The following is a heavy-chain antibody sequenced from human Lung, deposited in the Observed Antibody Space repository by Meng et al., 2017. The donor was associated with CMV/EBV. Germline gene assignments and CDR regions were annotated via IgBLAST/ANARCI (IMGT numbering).Heavy chain of an antibody. CDR3: AKENYDSSGDDAFDI. CDR2: IYYSGST. CDR1: GGSISSSSYY. J-gene: IGHJ3*02. V-gene: IGHV4-39*07. Sequence: SXTXSLXCTVSGGSISSSSYYWGWIRQPPGKGLEWIGSIYYSGSTYYNPSLKSRVTISVDTSKNQFSLKLSSVTDADTAVYYCAKENYDSSGDDAFDIWGQGXMVTVSS. D-gene: IGHD3-22*01.